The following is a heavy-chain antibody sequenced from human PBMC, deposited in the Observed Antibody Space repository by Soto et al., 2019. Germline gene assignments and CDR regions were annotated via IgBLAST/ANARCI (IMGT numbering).Heavy chain of an antibody. CDR2: IYWNDDT. CDR1: GFSLTTAGAG. Sequence: QITLKESGPTLVKPTQTLTLTCTFSGFSLTTAGAGVGWIRQPPGKALEWLTRIYWNDDTRYSPSLKSRRTTTKDTSKNPVVVRMTNMDPVDTSTYYCEHRGYGNCPRDNGFDTWGQGILVIVSS. CDR3: EHRGYGNCPRDNGFDT. V-gene: IGHV2-5*01. J-gene: IGHJ5*02. D-gene: IGHD4-17*01.